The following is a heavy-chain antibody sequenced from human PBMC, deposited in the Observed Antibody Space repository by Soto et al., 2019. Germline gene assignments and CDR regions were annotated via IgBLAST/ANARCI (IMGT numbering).Heavy chain of an antibody. Sequence: SETLSLTCTVSGGSISSGDYYWSWIRQPPGKGLEWIGYIYYSGSTYYNPSLKSRVTISVDASKNQFSLKLSSVTAADTAVYYCARLRETGTTQDYWGQGTLVTVSS. CDR1: GGSISSGDYY. CDR3: ARLRETGTTQDY. V-gene: IGHV4-30-4*01. J-gene: IGHJ4*02. CDR2: IYYSGST. D-gene: IGHD1-7*01.